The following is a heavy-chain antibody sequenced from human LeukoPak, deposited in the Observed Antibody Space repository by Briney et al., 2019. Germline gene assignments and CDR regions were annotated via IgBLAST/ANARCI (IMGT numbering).Heavy chain of an antibody. Sequence: GYYXHWVRQVPGQGLEWLGRINPNSGSTNFAQKFQARVTMTTDTSTSTAYMELRSLRSDDTAVYYCARDLGYSSGWYSFYYYYYGMDVWGQGTTVTVSS. CDR3: ARDLGYSSGWYSFYYYYYGMDV. V-gene: IGHV1-2*06. J-gene: IGHJ6*02. D-gene: IGHD6-19*01. CDR2: INPNSGST. CDR1: GYY.